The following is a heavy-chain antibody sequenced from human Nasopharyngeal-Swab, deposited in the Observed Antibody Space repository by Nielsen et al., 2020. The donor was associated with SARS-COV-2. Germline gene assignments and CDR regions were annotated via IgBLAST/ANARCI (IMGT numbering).Heavy chain of an antibody. J-gene: IGHJ6*02. CDR3: AREGAMVRSYGMDV. CDR2: ISGYNGKT. Sequence: WVQQAPGQGLEWMGWISGYNGKTNYAEKFQDRVTMTTGTSTYTAYMELRSLRSDDTAMYYCAREGAMVRSYGMDVWGQGTTVTVSS. D-gene: IGHD3-10*01. V-gene: IGHV1-18*01.